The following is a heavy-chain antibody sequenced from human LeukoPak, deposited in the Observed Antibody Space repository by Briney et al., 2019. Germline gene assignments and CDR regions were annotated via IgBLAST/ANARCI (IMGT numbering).Heavy chain of an antibody. CDR3: ARHYSAGWPYFDC. J-gene: IGHJ4*02. V-gene: IGHV4-39*01. CDR1: GDSISSGSSY. Sequence: SETLSLTCTVSGDSISSGSSYWGWVRQPPGKGLEWIGSIYHSGSTYQNPSLKSRVTISVDTSKNQFSLNLSSVTAADTAVYYCARHYSAGWPYFDCWGQGALVTVSS. D-gene: IGHD6-13*01. CDR2: IYHSGST.